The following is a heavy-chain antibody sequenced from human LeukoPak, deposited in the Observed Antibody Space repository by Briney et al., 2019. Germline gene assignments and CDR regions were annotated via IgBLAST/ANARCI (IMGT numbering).Heavy chain of an antibody. V-gene: IGHV1-2*04. D-gene: IGHD6-13*01. CDR3: ARDYSSSWSTARGMDV. CDR1: GYTFTGYY. Sequence: ASVKVSCKASGYTFTGYYMHWVRQAPGQGLEWMGWINPNSGGTNYAQKFQGWVTMTRDTSISTAYMELSRLRSDDTAVYYCARDYSSSWSTARGMDVWGQGTTVTVSS. J-gene: IGHJ6*02. CDR2: INPNSGGT.